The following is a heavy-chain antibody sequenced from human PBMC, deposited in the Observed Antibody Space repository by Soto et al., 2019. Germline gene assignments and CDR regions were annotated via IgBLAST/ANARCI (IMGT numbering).Heavy chain of an antibody. CDR2: IWYDGSNK. D-gene: IGHD3-22*01. Sequence: PGGSLRLSCAASGFTFSSYGMHWVRQAPGKGLEWVAVIWYDGSNKYYADSVKGRFTISRDNSKNTLYLQMNSLRAEDTAVYYCARESDYYDSSGNPPDYWGQGTLVTVSS. CDR3: ARESDYYDSSGNPPDY. J-gene: IGHJ4*02. V-gene: IGHV3-33*01. CDR1: GFTFSSYG.